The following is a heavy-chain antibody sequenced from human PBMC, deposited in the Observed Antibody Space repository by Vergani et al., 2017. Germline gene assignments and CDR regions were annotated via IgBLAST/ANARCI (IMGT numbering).Heavy chain of an antibody. J-gene: IGHJ6*02. CDR1: GFTFNNYA. D-gene: IGHD5-12*01. V-gene: IGHV3-23*01. Sequence: EVQLLESGGDLVQPGGSLRVSCAASGFTFNNYAMNWVRQAPGQGLEWVSGISGSGGSTYYAGSVKGRFTISRDSSKNTLYLQMNSLSAGGTAVYYCAKANPRNSGYDYLGNYHARKVGGQGTTVTVSS. CDR2: ISGSGGST. CDR3: AKANPRNSGYDYLGNYHARKV.